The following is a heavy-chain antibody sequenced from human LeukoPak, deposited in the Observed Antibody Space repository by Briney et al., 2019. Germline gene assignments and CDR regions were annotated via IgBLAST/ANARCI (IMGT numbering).Heavy chain of an antibody. V-gene: IGHV3-30-3*01. CDR1: GFTFSSYA. CDR3: ARDSDGSGSYFYYYYYGMDV. CDR2: ISYDGSNK. Sequence: PGGSLRLSCAASGFTFSSYAMHWVRQAPGKGLEWVAVISYDGSNKYYADSVKGRFTISRDNSKNTLYLQMNSLRAEDTAVYYCARDSDGSGSYFYYYYYGMDVWGQGTTVTVS. J-gene: IGHJ6*02. D-gene: IGHD3-10*01.